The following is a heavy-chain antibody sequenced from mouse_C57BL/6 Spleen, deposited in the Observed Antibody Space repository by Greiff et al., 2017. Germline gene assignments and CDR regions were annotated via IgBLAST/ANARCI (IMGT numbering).Heavy chain of an antibody. CDR1: GFSLSTSGMG. D-gene: IGHD1-1*01. CDR2: IYWDDDK. V-gene: IGHV8-12*01. CDR3: ARKERSSLYWYFDV. Sequence: QVTLKECGPGILQSSQTLSLTCSFSGFSLSTSGMGVSWIRQPSGKGLEWLAHIYWDDDKRYNPSLKSRLTISKDTSRNQVFLKITSVDTADTATYYCARKERSSLYWYFDVWGTGTTVTVSS. J-gene: IGHJ1*03.